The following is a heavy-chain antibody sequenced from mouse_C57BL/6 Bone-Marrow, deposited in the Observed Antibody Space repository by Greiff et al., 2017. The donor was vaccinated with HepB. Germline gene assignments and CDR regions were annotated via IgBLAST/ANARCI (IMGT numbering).Heavy chain of an antibody. Sequence: EVKVEESGGGLVKPGGSLKLSCAASGFTFSSYAMSWVRQTPEKRLEWVATISDGGSYTYYPDNVKGRFTISRDNAKNNLYLQMSHLKSEDTAMYYCARDGNYAWFAYWGQGTLVTVSA. CDR2: ISDGGSYT. CDR1: GFTFSSYA. V-gene: IGHV5-4*01. CDR3: ARDGNYAWFAY. J-gene: IGHJ3*01. D-gene: IGHD2-1*01.